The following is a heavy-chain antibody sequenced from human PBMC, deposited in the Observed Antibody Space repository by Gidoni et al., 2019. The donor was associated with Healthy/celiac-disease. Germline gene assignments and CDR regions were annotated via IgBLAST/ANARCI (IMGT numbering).Heavy chain of an antibody. D-gene: IGHD3-3*01. CDR1: GFTFDDYA. Sequence: EVQLVESGGGLVQPGRYLRLSCAASGFTFDDYAMHWVRQAPGKGLEWVSGISWNSGSIGYADSVKGRFTISRDNAKNSLYLQMNSLRAEDTALYYCAKGLEWLPTLGVGGMDVWGQGTTVTVSS. J-gene: IGHJ6*02. V-gene: IGHV3-9*01. CDR3: AKGLEWLPTLGVGGMDV. CDR2: ISWNSGSI.